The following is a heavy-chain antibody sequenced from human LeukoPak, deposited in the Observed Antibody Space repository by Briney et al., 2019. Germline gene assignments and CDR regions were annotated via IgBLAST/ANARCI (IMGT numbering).Heavy chain of an antibody. CDR1: GYTFTGYY. CDR3: ARDEAWGYYYDSSGYHIDY. D-gene: IGHD3-22*01. Sequence: ASVKVSCKASGYTFTGYYMHWVRQAPGQGLEWMGWINPNSGGTNYAQKFQGRVTMTRDTSTSTVYMELSSLRSEDTAVYYCARDEAWGYYYDSSGYHIDYWGQGTLVTVSS. V-gene: IGHV1-2*02. J-gene: IGHJ4*02. CDR2: INPNSGGT.